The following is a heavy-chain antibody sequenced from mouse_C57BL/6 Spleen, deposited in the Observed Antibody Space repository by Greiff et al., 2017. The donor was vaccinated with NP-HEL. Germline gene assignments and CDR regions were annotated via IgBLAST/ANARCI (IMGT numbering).Heavy chain of an antibody. V-gene: IGHV1-58*01. J-gene: IGHJ2*01. CDR1: GYTFTSYG. CDR3: ARPSTMVTTEGNSYYFDY. Sequence: DVKLQESGAELVRPGSSVKMSCKTSGYTFTSYGINWVKQRPGQGLEWIGYIYIGNGYTEYNEKFKGKATLTSDTSSSTAYMQLSSLTSEDSAIYFCARPSTMVTTEGNSYYFDYWGQGTTLTVSS. CDR2: IYIGNGYT. D-gene: IGHD2-2*01.